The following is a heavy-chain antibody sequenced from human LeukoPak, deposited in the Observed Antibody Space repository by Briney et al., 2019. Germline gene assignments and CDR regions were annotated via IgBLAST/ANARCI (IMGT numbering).Heavy chain of an antibody. D-gene: IGHD6-19*01. CDR1: GFTFGDYV. Sequence: GGSLRLSCTASGFTFGDYVMSWVRQAPGKGLEWVGFIRSKAYGGTTEYAASVKGRFTISRDDSKSIAYLQMNSLKTEDTAVYYCARVGSGWINFDYWGQGTLVTVSS. J-gene: IGHJ4*02. CDR2: IRSKAYGGTT. CDR3: ARVGSGWINFDY. V-gene: IGHV3-49*04.